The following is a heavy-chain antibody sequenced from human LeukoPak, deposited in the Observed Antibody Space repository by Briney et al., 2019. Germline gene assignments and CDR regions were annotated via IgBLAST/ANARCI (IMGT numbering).Heavy chain of an antibody. CDR3: ARSTKSYYYYMDV. V-gene: IGHV3-48*04. CDR2: ISSSGSTI. Sequence: GGSLRLSCAASGFTFSSYSMNWVRQAPGKGLEWVSYISSSGSTIYYADSVKGRFTISRDNAKNSLYLQMNSLRAEDTAVYYCARSTKSYYYYMDVWGKGTTVTVSS. J-gene: IGHJ6*03. CDR1: GFTFSSYS.